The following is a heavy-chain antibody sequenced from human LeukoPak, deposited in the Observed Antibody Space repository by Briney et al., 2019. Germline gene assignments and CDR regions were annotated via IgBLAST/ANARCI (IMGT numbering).Heavy chain of an antibody. Sequence: SETLSLTCAVYGGSFSGYYWSWIRQPPGKGLESIGEINHSGSTNYNPSLKRRVTISVDTSKNQFSLKLSSVTAADTAVYYCARRGLRRYLPPTHSWFDPWGQGTLVTVSS. D-gene: IGHD5-12*01. CDR1: GGSFSGYY. J-gene: IGHJ5*02. V-gene: IGHV4-34*01. CDR2: INHSGST. CDR3: ARRGLRRYLPPTHSWFDP.